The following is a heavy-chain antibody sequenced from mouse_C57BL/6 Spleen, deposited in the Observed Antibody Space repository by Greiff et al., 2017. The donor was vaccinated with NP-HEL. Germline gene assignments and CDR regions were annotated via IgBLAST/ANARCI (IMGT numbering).Heavy chain of an antibody. CDR3: ARGRSYYGYDGFAY. CDR1: GFNIKNTY. Sequence: EVKLVESVAELVRPGASVKLSCTASGFNIKNTYMHWVKQRPEQGLEWIGRIDPANGNTKYAPKFQGKATITADTSSNTAYLQLSSLTSEDTAIYYCARGRSYYGYDGFAYWGQGTLVTVSA. J-gene: IGHJ3*01. V-gene: IGHV14-3*01. CDR2: IDPANGNT. D-gene: IGHD2-2*01.